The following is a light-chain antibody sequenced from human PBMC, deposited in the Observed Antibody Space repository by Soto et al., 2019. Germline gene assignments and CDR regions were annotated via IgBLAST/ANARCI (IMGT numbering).Light chain of an antibody. V-gene: IGKV3-20*01. CDR1: QSISSTF. CDR3: QQYYSSWT. CDR2: GAS. Sequence: EIVLTQSAGTLSLSPGERATLSFRASQSISSTFLAWYQHKPGQAPRVLIYGASRRATGIPDRFSGSGSGTDFTLTISRLEPEDFALYYCQQYYSSWTFGQGTKVEMK. J-gene: IGKJ1*01.